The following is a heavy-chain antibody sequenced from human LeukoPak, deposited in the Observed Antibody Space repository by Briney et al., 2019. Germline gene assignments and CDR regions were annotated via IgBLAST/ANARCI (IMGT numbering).Heavy chain of an antibody. CDR2: IYYRGST. CDR1: GGSISGYY. CDR3: ASAYGDYVDH. Sequence: LETLSLTCTVSGGSISGYYWSWIRQPPGKGLEWIGYIYYRGSTTYNPSLKSRVTISVDTSKNQFSLKLSSVTAADTAVYYCASAYGDYVDHWGQGTLVTVSS. D-gene: IGHD4-17*01. J-gene: IGHJ4*02. V-gene: IGHV4-59*01.